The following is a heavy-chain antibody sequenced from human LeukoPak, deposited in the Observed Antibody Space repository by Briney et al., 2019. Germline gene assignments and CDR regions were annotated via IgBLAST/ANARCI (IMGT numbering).Heavy chain of an antibody. V-gene: IGHV4-59*01. Sequence: SETLSLTCTVSGGSISSYYWSWLRQPPGKGLEWIGYIYYSGSTNYNPSLKSRVTISVDTSKNQFSLKLSSVTAADTAVYYCARVLRMVRGVTLFDYWGQGTLVTVSS. CDR2: IYYSGST. D-gene: IGHD3-10*01. J-gene: IGHJ4*02. CDR1: GGSISSYY. CDR3: ARVLRMVRGVTLFDY.